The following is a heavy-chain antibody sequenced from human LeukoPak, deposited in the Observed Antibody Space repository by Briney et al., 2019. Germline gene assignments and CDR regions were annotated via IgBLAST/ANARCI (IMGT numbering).Heavy chain of an antibody. CDR1: GFTFSSYS. CDR3: ARDRISGSSIWYEFDY. J-gene: IGHJ4*02. D-gene: IGHD6-13*01. Sequence: GGCLRLSCAASGFTFSSYSMNWVRPAPGKGLEWVSFFSSSSSYIYYADSVKGRFTISRDNAKNSLYLQMNSLRAEDTAVYYCARDRISGSSIWYEFDYWGQGTLVTVSS. CDR2: FSSSSSYI. V-gene: IGHV3-21*01.